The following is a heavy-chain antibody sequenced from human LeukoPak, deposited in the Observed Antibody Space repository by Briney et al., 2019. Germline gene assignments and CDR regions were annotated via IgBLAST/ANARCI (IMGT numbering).Heavy chain of an antibody. CDR3: ARDRRGYYYDSSGSYPGSYYMDV. D-gene: IGHD3-22*01. V-gene: IGHV4-4*07. Sequence: SETLSLTCTVSGGSISSYQWSWVRQPAGKGLEWIGLIDTSGSTSYNPSLKSRVTISADESKNDLSLKLTSVSAADTAVYYCARDRRGYYYDSSGSYPGSYYMDVWGRGTTVTVSS. CDR1: GGSISSYQ. J-gene: IGHJ6*03. CDR2: IDTSGST.